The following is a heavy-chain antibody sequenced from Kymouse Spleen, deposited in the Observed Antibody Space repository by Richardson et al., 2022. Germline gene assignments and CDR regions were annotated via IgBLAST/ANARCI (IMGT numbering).Heavy chain of an antibody. J-gene: IGHJ6*02. CDR2: TYYRSKWYN. V-gene: IGHV6-1*01. CDR3: ARDYYGSGSSPPGYYYGMDV. Sequence: QVQLQQSGPGLVKPSQTLSLTCAISGDSVSSNSAAWNWIRQSPSRGLEWLGRTYYRSKWYNDYAVSVKSRITINPDTSKNQFSLQLNSVTPEDTAVYYCARDYYGSGSSPPGYYYGMDVWGQGTTVTVSS. D-gene: IGHD3-10*01. CDR1: GDSVSSNSAA.